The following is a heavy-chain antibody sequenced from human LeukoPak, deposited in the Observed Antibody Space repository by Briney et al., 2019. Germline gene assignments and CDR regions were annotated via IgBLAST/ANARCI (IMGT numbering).Heavy chain of an antibody. CDR3: ARCLLVQGYYYGMDV. CDR2: ISGSGGST. D-gene: IGHD3-3*01. V-gene: IGHV3-23*01. Sequence: PGGSLRLSCAASGFTFSSYAMSWVRQAPGKGLEWVSAISGSGGSTYYADSVKGRFTISRDNSKNTLHLQMNSLRAEDTAVYYCARCLLVQGYYYGMDVWGQGTTVTVSS. J-gene: IGHJ6*02. CDR1: GFTFSSYA.